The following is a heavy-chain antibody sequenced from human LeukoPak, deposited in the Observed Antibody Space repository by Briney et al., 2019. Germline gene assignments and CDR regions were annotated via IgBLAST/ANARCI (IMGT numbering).Heavy chain of an antibody. CDR1: GFTFSTYG. V-gene: IGHV3-23*01. CDR2: ISGSGGSR. J-gene: IGHJ4*02. D-gene: IGHD6-6*01. CDR3: AKLKTSTTSSSHCYFDY. Sequence: PGGTLRLSCAASGFTFSTYGMSWVRQAPGKGLEWVSGISGSGGSRFYTDSVKGRFTISRDNSKNTLYLQVNSLRAEDTAVYYCAKLKTSTTSSSHCYFDYWGQGTLVTVSS.